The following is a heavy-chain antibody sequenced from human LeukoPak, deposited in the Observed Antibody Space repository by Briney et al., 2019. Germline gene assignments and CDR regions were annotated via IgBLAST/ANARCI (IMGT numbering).Heavy chain of an antibody. Sequence: ASVKVSCKVSGYTLTELSMRWVRQAPGKGLEWMGGFDPEDGETIYAQKFQGRVTMTEDTSTDTAYMELSSLRSEDTAVYYCATGLYDYVWGSYRYTGTAFDIWGQGTMVTVSS. CDR3: ATGLYDYVWGSYRYTGTAFDI. V-gene: IGHV1-24*01. CDR1: GYTLTELS. J-gene: IGHJ3*02. CDR2: FDPEDGET. D-gene: IGHD3-16*02.